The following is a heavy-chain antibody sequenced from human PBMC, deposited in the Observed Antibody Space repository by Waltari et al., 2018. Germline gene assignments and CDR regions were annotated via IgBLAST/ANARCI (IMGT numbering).Heavy chain of an antibody. Sequence: QVQLQESGPGLVKPSETLSLTCTVSGGSISSYYWSWIRQPAGKGLEWIGRIYTSGSTNYNPSLKSRVTISVDTSKNQFSLKLSSVTAADTAVYYCARDRYYYGSGSSNYFDYWGQGTLVTVSS. CDR2: IYTSGST. D-gene: IGHD3-10*01. CDR1: GGSISSYY. V-gene: IGHV4-4*07. J-gene: IGHJ4*02. CDR3: ARDRYYYGSGSSNYFDY.